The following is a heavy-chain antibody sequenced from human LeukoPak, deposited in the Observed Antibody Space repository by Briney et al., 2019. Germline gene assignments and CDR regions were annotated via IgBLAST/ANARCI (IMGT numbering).Heavy chain of an antibody. CDR2: ISSGGDTI. Sequence: GGSLRLSCAASGFTFSGYYMSWIRQAPGKGLEWISYISSGGDTIYYADSVKGRFTISRDNAKNSLSLQMNSLRAEDTAVYYCARGGWYEKGPSDYWGQGTLVTVSS. CDR1: GFTFSGYY. CDR3: ARGGWYEKGPSDY. J-gene: IGHJ4*02. D-gene: IGHD6-19*01. V-gene: IGHV3-11*01.